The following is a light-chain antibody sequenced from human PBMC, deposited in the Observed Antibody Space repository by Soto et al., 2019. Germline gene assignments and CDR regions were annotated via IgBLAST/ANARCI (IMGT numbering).Light chain of an antibody. CDR2: EGT. CDR1: SSDVGSYYI. CDR3: YSYARPSTCV. Sequence: QSALTQPASVSGSPGQSITISCTGSSSDVGSYYIISWYQQHPGKAPKLLIYEGTKRPSGVSNRFSGSKSGNTASLTISGLQAEDEANYYCYSYARPSTCVFGGGTKLTVL. J-gene: IGLJ3*02. V-gene: IGLV2-23*01.